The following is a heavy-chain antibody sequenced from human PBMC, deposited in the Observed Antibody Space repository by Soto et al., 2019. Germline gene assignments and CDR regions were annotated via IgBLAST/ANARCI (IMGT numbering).Heavy chain of an antibody. CDR3: ASGYYDFWSGYFTPPDY. D-gene: IGHD3-3*01. V-gene: IGHV1-18*01. Sequence: ASVKVSCKASGYTFTSYCISWVRQAPGQGLEWMGWISAYNGNTNYAQKLQGRVTMTTDTSTSTAYMELRSLRSDDTAVYYCASGYYDFWSGYFTPPDYWGQGTLVTVSS. J-gene: IGHJ4*02. CDR2: ISAYNGNT. CDR1: GYTFTSYC.